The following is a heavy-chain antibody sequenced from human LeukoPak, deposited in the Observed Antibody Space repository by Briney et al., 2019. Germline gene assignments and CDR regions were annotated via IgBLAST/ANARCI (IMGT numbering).Heavy chain of an antibody. V-gene: IGHV1-69*19. CDR1: GGTFSSYT. Sequence: GASLKVSCKASGGTFSSYTISWVRQAPGQGLEWMGGIIPIFGTAYYAQKFQGRVTITADESTSTAYMELSSLRSEDTAVYYCARDKGRSGWGRYFDLWGRGTLVTVSS. D-gene: IGHD6-19*01. CDR3: ARDKGRSGWGRYFDL. J-gene: IGHJ2*01. CDR2: IIPIFGTA.